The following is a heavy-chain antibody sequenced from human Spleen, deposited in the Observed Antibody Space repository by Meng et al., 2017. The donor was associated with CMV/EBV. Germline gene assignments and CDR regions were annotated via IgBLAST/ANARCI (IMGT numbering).Heavy chain of an antibody. CDR3: ARENSSSVGFDY. J-gene: IGHJ4*02. CDR2: IYYSGST. V-gene: IGHV4-31*03. Sequence: CTVSGGSISSGGYYWSWIRQHPGKGLEWIGYIYYSGSTYYNPSLKSRVTISVDTSKNQFSLKLSSVTAADTAVYYCARENSSSVGFDYWGQGTPVTVSS. CDR1: GGSISSGGYY. D-gene: IGHD6-6*01.